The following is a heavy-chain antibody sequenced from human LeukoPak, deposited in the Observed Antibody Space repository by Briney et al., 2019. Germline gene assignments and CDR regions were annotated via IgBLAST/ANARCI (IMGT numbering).Heavy chain of an antibody. Sequence: SETLSLTCTVSGGSISSSTYYRGWIRQPPGKGLEWIGSIYYSGSTYYNPSLKSRVTISVDTSKNQFSLKLSSVTAADTAMYYCARQTYYYDSSDRFDYWGQGTLVTVSS. J-gene: IGHJ4*02. V-gene: IGHV4-39*01. CDR2: IYYSGST. CDR1: GGSISSSTYY. CDR3: ARQTYYYDSSDRFDY. D-gene: IGHD3-22*01.